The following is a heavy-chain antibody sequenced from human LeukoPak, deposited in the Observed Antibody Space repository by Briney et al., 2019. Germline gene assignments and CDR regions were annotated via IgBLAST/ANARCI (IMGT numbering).Heavy chain of an antibody. D-gene: IGHD2-15*01. Sequence: GASVTVSCMASGYTFTSYYMHWVGQAPGQGLEWMGTFNPSGNSTGYAEKFQGRVTLTRDTSTSTVYMELSSLRSEDTAVYYCATSAFDYWGQGTLVTVPS. CDR2: FNPSGNST. CDR3: ATSAFDY. CDR1: GYTFTSYY. V-gene: IGHV1-46*01. J-gene: IGHJ4*02.